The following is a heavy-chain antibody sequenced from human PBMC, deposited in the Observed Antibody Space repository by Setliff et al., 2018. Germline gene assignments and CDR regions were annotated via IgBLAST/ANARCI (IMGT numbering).Heavy chain of an antibody. D-gene: IGHD3-16*01. J-gene: IGHJ4*02. V-gene: IGHV4-39*01. CDR3: ARLPNYVWGSPVDY. CDR1: GDSINSYPYY. CDR2: IYYTGRT. Sequence: SETLSLTCTVSGDSINSYPYYWGWIRQPPGKGLEWIGNIYYTGRTFYNPSLKSRVTISVDTSKNQFSLTLSSVTAADTAVYYCARLPNYVWGSPVDYWGQGTLVTVSS.